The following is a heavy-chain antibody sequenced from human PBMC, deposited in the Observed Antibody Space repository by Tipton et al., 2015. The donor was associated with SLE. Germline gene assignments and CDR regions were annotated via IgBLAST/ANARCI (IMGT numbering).Heavy chain of an antibody. CDR1: GGSISSHY. J-gene: IGHJ5*02. V-gene: IGHV4-59*11. CDR2: ISDSGST. Sequence: TLSLTCTVSGGSISSHYWSWIRQPPGKGLAQIGYISDSGSTSYNPSLRGRVTVSVDTSKNQFSLHLGSVTAAAAAIYYCAKKKAVPETWGQGTLVTVSS. D-gene: IGHD6-19*01. CDR3: AKKKAVPET.